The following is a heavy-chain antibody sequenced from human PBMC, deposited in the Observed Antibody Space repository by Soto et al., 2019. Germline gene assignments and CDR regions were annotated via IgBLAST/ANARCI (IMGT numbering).Heavy chain of an antibody. CDR3: ARSLSGYDSRPGYYHYYSMDV. J-gene: IGHJ6*02. CDR2: ISYDGNNK. Sequence: QVQLVESGGGVVQPGRSLRLSCAPSGFTFSNYAMHWVRRAPGKGLEWVAVISYDGNNKYYADSVKGRFTISRDNSQNTLYLQMNSPRAEDTAVYNCARSLSGYDSRPGYYHYYSMDVWGQGTTVTVSS. CDR1: GFTFSNYA. V-gene: IGHV3-30-3*01. D-gene: IGHD5-12*01.